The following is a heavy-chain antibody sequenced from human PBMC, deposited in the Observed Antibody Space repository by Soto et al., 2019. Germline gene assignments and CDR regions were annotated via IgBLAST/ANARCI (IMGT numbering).Heavy chain of an antibody. CDR1: GLTFSSYW. CDR2: IKQDGSEK. Sequence: EVQLVESGGGLVQPGESLRLSCVASGLTFSSYWMSWVRQAPGKGLGWVANIKQDGSEKWYVDSVKGRFTISRDNAKNSLYLQMNSLRAEDTAVYYCASSTIFGVVEYYYYMDVWGKGTTVTVSS. J-gene: IGHJ6*03. D-gene: IGHD3-3*01. CDR3: ASSTIFGVVEYYYYMDV. V-gene: IGHV3-7*01.